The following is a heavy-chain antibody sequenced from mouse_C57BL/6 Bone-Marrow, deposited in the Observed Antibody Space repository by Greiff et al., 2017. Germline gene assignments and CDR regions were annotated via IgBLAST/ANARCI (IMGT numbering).Heavy chain of an antibody. Sequence: VQLQQSGAELVRPGASVKLSCTASGFNIKDDYMHWVKQRPEKGLEWIGWIDPENGDTEYASKFLGKATITADKSSNTAYRQLSSLTSEDTAINYCTTALWLRRSYWGQGTTLTGAS. J-gene: IGHJ2*01. CDR3: TTALWLRRSY. CDR1: GFNIKDDY. CDR2: IDPENGDT. V-gene: IGHV14-4*01. D-gene: IGHD2-2*01.